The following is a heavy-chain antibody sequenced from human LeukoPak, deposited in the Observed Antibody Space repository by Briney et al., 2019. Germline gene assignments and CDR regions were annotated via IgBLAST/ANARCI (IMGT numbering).Heavy chain of an antibody. CDR1: GFTFSSYW. V-gene: IGHV3-7*01. D-gene: IGHD6-6*01. J-gene: IGHJ4*02. Sequence: GGSLRLSCAASGFTFSSYWMSWVRQAPGKGLEWVANIKQNGSEKYDVDSVKGRFTISRDNAKNSLYLQMNSLRAEDTAVYYCARDRGFEYSDTGSFDYWGQGTLVTVSS. CDR2: IKQNGSEK. CDR3: ARDRGFEYSDTGSFDY.